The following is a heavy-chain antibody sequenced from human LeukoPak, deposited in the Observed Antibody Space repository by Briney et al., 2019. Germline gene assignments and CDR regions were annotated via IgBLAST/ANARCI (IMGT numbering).Heavy chain of an antibody. J-gene: IGHJ6*02. V-gene: IGHV4-4*02. D-gene: IGHD1-7*01. CDR3: ARLKTLELYYYYGMDV. CDR1: GGSISSSNW. Sequence: SETLSLTCAVSGGSISSSNWWSWVRQPPGKGLEWIGEIYHSGSTNYNPSLKSRVTISVDKSKNQFSLKLGSVTAADTAVYYCARLKTLELYYYYGMDVWGQGTTVTVSS. CDR2: IYHSGST.